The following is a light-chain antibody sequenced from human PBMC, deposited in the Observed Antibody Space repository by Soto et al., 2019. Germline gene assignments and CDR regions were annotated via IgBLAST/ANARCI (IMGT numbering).Light chain of an antibody. CDR3: RSYSGTNNYV. J-gene: IGLJ1*01. Sequence: QSPVTQPPSASGSPGQSVTISCTGTSSDVGGYNFVSWYQQHPGKAPKLIIYEVTKRPSGVPDRFSGSKSGNTASLTVSGLQAEDEADYYCRSYSGTNNYVFGTGTKVTVL. CDR1: SSDVGGYNF. CDR2: EVT. V-gene: IGLV2-8*01.